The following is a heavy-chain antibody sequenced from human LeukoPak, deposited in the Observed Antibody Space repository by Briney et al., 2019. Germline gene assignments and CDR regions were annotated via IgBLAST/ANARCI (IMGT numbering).Heavy chain of an antibody. J-gene: IGHJ6*02. D-gene: IGHD2-2*01. CDR1: GYTFTSYD. CDR2: MNPNSGRT. Sequence: GASVKVSCKASGYTFTSYDIHWVRQATGQGLEWMGWMNPNSGRTGFAQKFQGRLTMTTNTSISTAYMELSSLTSEDTAVYYCARGPVSTHGMDVWGQGTTVTVSS. CDR3: ARGPVSTHGMDV. V-gene: IGHV1-8*01.